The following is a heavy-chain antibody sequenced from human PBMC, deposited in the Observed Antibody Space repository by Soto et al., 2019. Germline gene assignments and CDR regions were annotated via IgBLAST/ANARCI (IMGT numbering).Heavy chain of an antibody. V-gene: IGHV4-59*08. Sequence: SETLSLTCTVSGGSISSYYWSWIRQPPGKGLEWIGYIYYSGSTNYNPSLKSRVTISVDTSKNQFSLKLSSVTAADTAVYYCARQGDSSGYCFDYWGQGTLVTVSS. CDR1: GGSISSYY. CDR2: IYYSGST. D-gene: IGHD3-22*01. CDR3: ARQGDSSGYCFDY. J-gene: IGHJ4*02.